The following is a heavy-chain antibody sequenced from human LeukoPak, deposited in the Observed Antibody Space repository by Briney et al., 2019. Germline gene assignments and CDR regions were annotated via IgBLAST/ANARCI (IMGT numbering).Heavy chain of an antibody. Sequence: PGGSLRLSCAASGFSFSSYSMNWVRQAPGKGLEWVSCISSSSSYIYYADSVKGRFTISRDNAKNSLYLQMNSLRAEDTAVYYCARDEGVVVPAASLAFDIWGQGTMVTVSS. CDR1: GFSFSSYS. CDR3: ARDEGVVVPAASLAFDI. D-gene: IGHD2-2*01. CDR2: ISSSSSYI. V-gene: IGHV3-21*01. J-gene: IGHJ3*02.